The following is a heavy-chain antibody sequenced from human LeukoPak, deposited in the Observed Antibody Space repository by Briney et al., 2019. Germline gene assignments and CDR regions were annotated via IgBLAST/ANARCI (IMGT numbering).Heavy chain of an antibody. CDR1: GLTFSSHW. Sequence: SGGSLRLSCAASGLTFSSHWMHWVRQAPEKGLVWVSRITNDGSSTTYADSVKGRFTISRDNAKNMLYLQVNSLRAEDTAVYYCVRDHDWSFDLWGQGALVTVSS. V-gene: IGHV3-74*01. D-gene: IGHD1-1*01. CDR2: ITNDGSST. CDR3: VRDHDWSFDL. J-gene: IGHJ4*02.